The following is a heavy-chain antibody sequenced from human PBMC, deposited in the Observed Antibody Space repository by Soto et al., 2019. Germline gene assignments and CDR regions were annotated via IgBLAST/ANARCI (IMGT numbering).Heavy chain of an antibody. CDR2: VIPTFGTA. V-gene: IGHV1-69*13. CDR3: ARARQSGGYCSGGSCYIFDY. CDR1: GGTFSSYA. J-gene: IGHJ4*02. Sequence: SVKVSCKGSGGTFSSYAFSCVRQAPGQGLEWMGGVIPTFGTANYAQKFQGRVTITADESTSTAYMELSSLRSEDTAVYYCARARQSGGYCSGGSCYIFDYWGQGTLVTVSS. D-gene: IGHD2-15*01.